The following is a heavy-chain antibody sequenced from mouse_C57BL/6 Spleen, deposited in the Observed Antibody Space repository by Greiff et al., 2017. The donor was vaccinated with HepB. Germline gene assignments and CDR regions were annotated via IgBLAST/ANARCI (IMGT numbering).Heavy chain of an antibody. CDR2: IYPRSGNT. CDR1: GYTFTSYG. CDR3: ARGGVTDAMDY. J-gene: IGHJ4*01. Sequence: QVQLQQSGAELARPGASVKLSCKASGYTFTSYGISWVKQRTGQGLEWIGEIYPRSGNTYYNEKFKGKATLTADKSSSTAYMELRSLTSEDSAVYFLARGGVTDAMDYWGQGTSVTVSS. V-gene: IGHV1-81*01. D-gene: IGHD2-2*01.